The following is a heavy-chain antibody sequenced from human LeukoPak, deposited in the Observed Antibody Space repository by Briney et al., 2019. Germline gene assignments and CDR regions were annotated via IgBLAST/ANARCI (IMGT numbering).Heavy chain of an antibody. CDR3: ASSPSITMVRGVENNWFDP. CDR2: IIPIFGTA. V-gene: IGHV1-69*13. D-gene: IGHD3-10*01. J-gene: IGHJ5*02. CDR1: GGTFSSYA. Sequence: SVKVSCKASGGTFSSYAISWVRQAPGQGLEWMGGIIPIFGTANYAQKFQGRVTITADESTSAAYMEPSSLRSEDTAVYYCASSPSITMVRGVENNWFDPWGLGTLVTVSS.